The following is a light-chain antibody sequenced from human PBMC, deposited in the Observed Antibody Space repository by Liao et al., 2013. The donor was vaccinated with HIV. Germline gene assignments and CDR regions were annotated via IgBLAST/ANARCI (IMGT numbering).Light chain of an antibody. CDR3: QVWDSSIRAVV. J-gene: IGLJ2*01. Sequence: SYVLTQPPSVSVAPGKTARITWGGNNIGSKSVHWYQQKPGQAPVLVIYNDSDRPSGIPERFSGSKSRNTATLTISRAEAGDEADYYCQVWDSSIRAVVFGGGTKLTVL. CDR1: NIGSKS. CDR2: NDS. V-gene: IGLV3-21*04.